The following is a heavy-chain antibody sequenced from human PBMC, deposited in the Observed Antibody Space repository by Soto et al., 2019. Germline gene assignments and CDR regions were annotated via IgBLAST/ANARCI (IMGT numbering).Heavy chain of an antibody. Sequence: ASVKVSCKASGYTFTSYDINWVRQATGQGLEWMGWMNPNSGNTGYAQKFQGRVTMTRNTSISTAYMELSSLRSEDTAVYYCARAWDIVVVPASYCIDVWGQGTTVTVSS. V-gene: IGHV1-8*01. J-gene: IGHJ6*02. D-gene: IGHD2-2*01. CDR1: GYTFTSYD. CDR2: MNPNSGNT. CDR3: ARAWDIVVVPASYCIDV.